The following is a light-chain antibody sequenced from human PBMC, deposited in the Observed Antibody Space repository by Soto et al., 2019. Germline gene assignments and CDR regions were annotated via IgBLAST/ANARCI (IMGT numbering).Light chain of an antibody. Sequence: DIQMTQSPSSLSASVGDRVTITCRASQSISSYLNWYQQKPGKAPKLLIYAASSLQSGVQSRFSGSGSETDFTLTISRPQPEDFATYPCQQSCSTPYTFGQGTKLEIK. V-gene: IGKV1-39*01. CDR1: QSISSY. J-gene: IGKJ2*01. CDR3: QQSCSTPYT. CDR2: AAS.